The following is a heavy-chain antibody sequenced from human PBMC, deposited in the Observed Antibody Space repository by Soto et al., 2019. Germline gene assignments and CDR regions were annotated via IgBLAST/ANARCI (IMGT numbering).Heavy chain of an antibody. CDR1: GYSISTGFN. D-gene: IGHD3-10*01. CDR2: IYHSGST. CDR3: ARGLGTMVRGVISYYYYYGMDV. V-gene: IGHV4-38-2*01. Sequence: SETLSLTCAVSGYSISTGFNWGWIRQPPGKGLEWIGSIYHSGSTYYNLSLKSRVTISADTSKNQISLKLISVTAADTALYYCARGLGTMVRGVISYYYYYGMDVWGQGTTVTVSS. J-gene: IGHJ6*02.